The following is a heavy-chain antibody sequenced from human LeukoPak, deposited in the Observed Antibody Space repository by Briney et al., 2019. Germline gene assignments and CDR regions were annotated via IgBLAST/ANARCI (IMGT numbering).Heavy chain of an antibody. D-gene: IGHD3-10*01. CDR2: ISAHNGNT. CDR3: ETAFGITMVRGPPPQYYYYYYGMDV. CDR1: GFTFTSYG. Sequence: GASVRLSCTASGFTFTSYGMSWVRQAPGQGLEWMGGISAHNGNTNYAQKLQGRVTMTTDTSTSTAYMELKSLRSDDAAVYYCETAFGITMVRGPPPQYYYYYYGMDVWGQGTTVTVSS. J-gene: IGHJ6*02. V-gene: IGHV1-18*01.